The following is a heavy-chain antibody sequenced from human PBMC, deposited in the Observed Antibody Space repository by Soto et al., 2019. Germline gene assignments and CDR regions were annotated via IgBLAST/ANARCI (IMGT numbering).Heavy chain of an antibody. V-gene: IGHV1-69*02. J-gene: IGHJ4*02. CDR3: ASSYGSGYRAFDS. CDR1: VDTFNFYS. CDR2: INPILSMS. D-gene: IGHD3-10*01. Sequence: QVQLVQSGAEVKKPGSSVRVSCKASVDTFNFYSINWVRQAPGLGLEWMGRINPILSMSNYAQRFQGRVTMTADKSTSTADMELSSLSSEDTAMYYCASSYGSGYRAFDSWGQGALVTVSS.